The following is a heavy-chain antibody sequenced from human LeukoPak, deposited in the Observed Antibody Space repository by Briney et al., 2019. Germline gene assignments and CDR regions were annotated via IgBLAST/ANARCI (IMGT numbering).Heavy chain of an antibody. V-gene: IGHV1-46*01. CDR1: GYTFTSYY. Sequence: ASVKVSCKASGYTFTSYYMHWARQAPGQGLEWVGIINPSGGSTSYAQKFQGRVTMTRDTSTSTVYVELSSLRSEDTAVYYCARPYSGSYYYFDYWGQGTLVTVSS. CDR3: ARPYSGSYYYFDY. D-gene: IGHD1-26*01. J-gene: IGHJ4*02. CDR2: INPSGGST.